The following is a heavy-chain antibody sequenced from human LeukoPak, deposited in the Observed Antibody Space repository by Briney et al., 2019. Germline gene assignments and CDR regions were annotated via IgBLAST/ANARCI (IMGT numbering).Heavy chain of an antibody. V-gene: IGHV3-23*01. J-gene: IGHJ4*02. CDR2: ISGSGIST. Sequence: GGSLRLSCAASGFTFSSYAMSWVRQAPGKGLEWVSTISGSGISTYYADSVKGRFTISRDNSKNTLYLQMNSLRAEDTAVYYCAKGISSGYYDSSGYYNYWGQETLVTVSS. CDR1: GFTFSSYA. CDR3: AKGISSGYYDSSGYYNY. D-gene: IGHD3-22*01.